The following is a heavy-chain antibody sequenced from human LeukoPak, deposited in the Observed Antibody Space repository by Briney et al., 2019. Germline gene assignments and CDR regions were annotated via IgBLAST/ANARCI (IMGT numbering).Heavy chain of an antibody. CDR2: IIKDGSDK. Sequence: GGSLRLSCEGSGFTFSDYWMGWVRQAPGKGLEWVANIIKDGSDKYYVDSVKGRFSISRDNAKNSVYLQMSGLRVEDTAVYYCTGELRPAGQWGQGILVTVSS. CDR3: TGELRPAGQ. CDR1: GFTFSDYW. V-gene: IGHV3-7*01. J-gene: IGHJ4*02.